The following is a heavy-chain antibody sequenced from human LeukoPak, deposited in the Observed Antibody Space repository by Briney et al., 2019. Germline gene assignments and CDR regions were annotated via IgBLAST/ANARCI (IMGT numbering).Heavy chain of an antibody. D-gene: IGHD4-11*01. Sequence: PGGSLRLSCAASGFTFDDYGMSWVRQAPGKGLEWVSGINWNGGSTGYADSVKGRFTISRDNAKNSLYLQMNSLRAEDTALYCCARRYSYYYYMDVWGKGTTVTVSS. CDR2: INWNGGST. CDR3: ARRYSYYYYMDV. CDR1: GFTFDDYG. J-gene: IGHJ6*03. V-gene: IGHV3-20*04.